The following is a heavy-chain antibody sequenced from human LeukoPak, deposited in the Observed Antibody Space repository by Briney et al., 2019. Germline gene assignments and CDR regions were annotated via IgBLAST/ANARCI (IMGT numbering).Heavy chain of an antibody. D-gene: IGHD6-6*01. CDR1: GFTFNRFY. J-gene: IGHJ4*02. CDR3: VKDRSIAAPNNDSFDS. CDR2: ISSNGATT. Sequence: TGGSLRLSCSASGFTFNRFYLHWVRQAPGKGLEFVSHISSNGATTYYADSVKDRFTISRDNSKNTLYLQMSSLRADDTAVYYCVKDRSIAAPNNDSFDSWGQGALVTVSS. V-gene: IGHV3-64D*06.